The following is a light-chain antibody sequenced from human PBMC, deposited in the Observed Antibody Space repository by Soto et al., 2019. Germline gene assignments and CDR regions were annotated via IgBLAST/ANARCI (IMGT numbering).Light chain of an antibody. J-gene: IGKJ1*01. V-gene: IGKV1-8*01. Sequence: AVLLTQSPSSFSASTGDRATITCRASQGIHNYLAWYQQVPGKAPKLLLYAASILQTGVPSRFSGSGSGPEFTLTIAGLQSEDFATYFCQHCYSHPWTFDQGTTVE. CDR1: QGIHNY. CDR3: QHCYSHPWT. CDR2: AAS.